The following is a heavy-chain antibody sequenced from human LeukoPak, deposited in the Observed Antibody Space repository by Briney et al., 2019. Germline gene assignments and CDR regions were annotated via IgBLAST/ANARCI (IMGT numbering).Heavy chain of an antibody. J-gene: IGHJ4*02. V-gene: IGHV4-39*01. CDR3: ASPGGYSVFSPLDY. CDR2: IFYTGST. D-gene: IGHD5/OR15-5a*01. Sequence: SETLSLTCTVSDGSISSNNYYWAWIRQPPGKGLEWIANIFYTGSTYYNPSLKSRVTISVGTSKNQFSLKLSSVTAADTAVYYCASPGGYSVFSPLDYWGQGTLVTVSS. CDR1: DGSISSNNYY.